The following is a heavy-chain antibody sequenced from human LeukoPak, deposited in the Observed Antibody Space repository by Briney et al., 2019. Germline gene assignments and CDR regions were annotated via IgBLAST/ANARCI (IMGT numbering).Heavy chain of an antibody. J-gene: IGHJ4*02. CDR1: GGSISSYY. CDR3: ARVSSGATTVDY. V-gene: IGHV4-59*12. D-gene: IGHD1-26*01. CDR2: IYSSGST. Sequence: SETLSLICTVSGGSISSYYWSWIRQPPGKGLEWIGYIYSSGSTNYNPSLKSRITISVDTSKNQFSLKLSSVTAADTAVYYCARVSSGATTVDYWGQGTLVTVSS.